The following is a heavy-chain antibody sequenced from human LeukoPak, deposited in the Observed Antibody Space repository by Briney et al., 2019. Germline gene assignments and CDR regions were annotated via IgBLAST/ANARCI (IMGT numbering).Heavy chain of an antibody. Sequence: ASVKVSCKASGYTFTSYGISWVRQAPGQGLEWMGWISAYNGNTNYAQKLQGRVTMTTDTSTSTAYMELSSLRSEDTAVYYCARAVVPAAMGFYWFDPWGQGTLVTVSS. V-gene: IGHV1-18*01. D-gene: IGHD2-2*01. CDR2: ISAYNGNT. CDR3: ARAVVPAAMGFYWFDP. J-gene: IGHJ5*02. CDR1: GYTFTSYG.